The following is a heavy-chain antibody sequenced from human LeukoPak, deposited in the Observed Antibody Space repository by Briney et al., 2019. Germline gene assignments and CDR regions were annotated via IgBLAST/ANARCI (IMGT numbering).Heavy chain of an antibody. V-gene: IGHV3-74*01. CDR1: GFTFSSYW. J-gene: IGHJ4*02. CDR3: ARDCGSTGCDY. D-gene: IGHD2-2*01. Sequence: GGSLRLSCAASGFTFSSYWMHWVRQAPGKGLVWVSRINSDGGSTSYADSVKGRFTISRDNAKNTLDLQMNSLRAEDTAVYYCARDCGSTGCDYWGQGTLVTVSS. CDR2: INSDGGST.